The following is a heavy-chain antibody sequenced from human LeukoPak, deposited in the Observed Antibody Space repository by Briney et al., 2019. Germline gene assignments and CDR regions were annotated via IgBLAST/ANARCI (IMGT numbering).Heavy chain of an antibody. D-gene: IGHD6-13*01. CDR2: IYDSGSN. J-gene: IGHJ4*02. CDR3: ARGRSSSWKPTWGFDY. Sequence: WETLSLTCSVSVHPISSYYGICMPQPPGKGVEGVGYIYDSGSNNYNPSLKSRVTISVDTSKNQFSLKLSSVTAADTAVYYWARGRSSSWKPTWGFDYWGQGTLVTVSS. CDR1: VHPISSYY. V-gene: IGHV4-59*01.